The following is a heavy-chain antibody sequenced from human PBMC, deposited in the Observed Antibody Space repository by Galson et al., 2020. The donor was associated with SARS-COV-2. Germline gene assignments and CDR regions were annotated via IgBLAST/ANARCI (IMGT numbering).Heavy chain of an antibody. D-gene: IGHD1-26*01. CDR2: TYDRGST. Sequence: SETLSLTCTVSGGSISSSIYFWGWIRQPPGKGLQWIGTTYDRGSTYYDPSLKSRLTISVDTSKNQFSLKLSSVTAADTAVYYCARHGRGELLFPFDYWGQGILVTVSS. J-gene: IGHJ4*02. CDR3: ARHGRGELLFPFDY. V-gene: IGHV4-39*01. CDR1: GGSISSSIYF.